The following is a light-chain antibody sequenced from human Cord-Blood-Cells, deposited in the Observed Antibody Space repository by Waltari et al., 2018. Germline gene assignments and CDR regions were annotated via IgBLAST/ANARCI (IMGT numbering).Light chain of an antibody. V-gene: IGKV1-39*01. CDR1: QSISSY. CDR3: QQSYSTPPYT. J-gene: IGKJ2*01. Sequence: DIQMTQSPSSLSAYVGDRVTITCRASQSISSYLNWYQQKPGKAPKLLIYAASSLQSGVPSRFSGSGSGTDFTLTISSLQPEDFATYYCQQSYSTPPYTFGQGTKREIK. CDR2: AAS.